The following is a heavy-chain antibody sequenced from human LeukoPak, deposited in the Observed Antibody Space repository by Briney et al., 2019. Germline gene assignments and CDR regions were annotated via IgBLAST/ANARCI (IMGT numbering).Heavy chain of an antibody. D-gene: IGHD3-22*01. CDR2: ISGSGGST. J-gene: IGHJ3*02. Sequence: GGSLRLSCAASGFTFSSYAMSWVRQAPGKGLEWVSAISGSGGSTYYADSVKGRFTISRDNSKNTLYLRMNSLRAEDTAVYYCARVLGYYYDSSGSRGAFDIWGQGTMVTVSS. V-gene: IGHV3-23*01. CDR3: ARVLGYYYDSSGSRGAFDI. CDR1: GFTFSSYA.